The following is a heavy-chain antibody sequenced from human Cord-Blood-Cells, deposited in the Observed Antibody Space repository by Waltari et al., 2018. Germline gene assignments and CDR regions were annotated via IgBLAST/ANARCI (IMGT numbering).Heavy chain of an antibody. V-gene: IGHV3-23*04. D-gene: IGHD2-2*01. CDR1: GFTFSSYA. CDR2: ISGSGCIT. J-gene: IGHJ6*02. CDR3: AKGGYCSSTSCYYDFWSGYYYDYGMDV. Sequence: EVQLVESGGGLVQPGGSLRLSCAASGFTFSSYAMSWVRQAPGKGLEWVSAISGSGCITYYADSVRGRFTISRDHSKNTLYLQMNSLRAEDTAVYYCAKGGYCSSTSCYYDFWSGYYYDYGMDVWGQGTTVTVSS.